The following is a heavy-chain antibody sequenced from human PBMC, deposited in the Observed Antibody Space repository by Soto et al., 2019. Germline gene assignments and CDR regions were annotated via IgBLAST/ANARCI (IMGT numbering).Heavy chain of an antibody. CDR2: VNSDGSIT. CDR1: GFTFDSYW. V-gene: IGHV3-74*01. CDR3: APSIGSLMISPYFFDY. D-gene: IGHD3-22*01. Sequence: EVRLEESGGGLVQPGGSLRLSCAASGFTFDSYWMYWVRQAPGKGLVWVSRVNSDGSITTYADSVKGRFTISRDNAKNALALQMNRRSFEGTSVYYLAPSIGSLMISPYFFDYWGLGALVSVSS. J-gene: IGHJ4*02.